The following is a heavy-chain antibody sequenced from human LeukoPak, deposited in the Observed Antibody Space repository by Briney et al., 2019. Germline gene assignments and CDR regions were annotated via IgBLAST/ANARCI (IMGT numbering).Heavy chain of an antibody. Sequence: GGSLRLSCAASGFTFSSYWMSWVRQAPGKGLGWVANIKLDGSVKYYVDSVKGRFTIYRDNAKNSLYLQMNSLRAEDTAVYSCARVAGYGDYFEYWGQGTLVTVSS. CDR3: ARVAGYGDYFEY. CDR1: GFTFSSYW. D-gene: IGHD3-16*01. CDR2: IKLDGSVK. J-gene: IGHJ4*02. V-gene: IGHV3-7*01.